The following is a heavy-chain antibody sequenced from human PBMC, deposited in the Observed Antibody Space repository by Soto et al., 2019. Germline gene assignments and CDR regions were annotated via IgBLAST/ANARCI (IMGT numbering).Heavy chain of an antibody. CDR3: ARDRLGVSVTGGGFDS. V-gene: IGHV1-18*01. J-gene: IGHJ4*02. D-gene: IGHD2-8*01. CDR2: ISPYNGNT. Sequence: QVQLVQSGGEVKKPGASVKVSCKASGYTFSNFGLSWVRQAPGQGLELMGWISPYNGNTNYAQKLQGRLTMTTDTSTSTAYMELRGLRSDETAVYYCARDRLGVSVTGGGFDSWGQGTLVTVSS. CDR1: GYTFSNFG.